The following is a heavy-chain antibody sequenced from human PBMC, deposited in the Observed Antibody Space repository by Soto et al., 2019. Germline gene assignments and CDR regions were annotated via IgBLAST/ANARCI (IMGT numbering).Heavy chain of an antibody. J-gene: IGHJ6*02. CDR1: GFTFSNAW. Sequence: GGSLRLSCAASGFTFSNAWMNWVRQAPGKGLEWVGRIKSKTDGGTTDYAAPVKGRFTISRDDSKNTLYLQMNSLKTEDTAVYYCTTEGVLYSSSWDYYYGMDVWGQGTTVTVSS. CDR2: IKSKTDGGTT. CDR3: TTEGVLYSSSWDYYYGMDV. V-gene: IGHV3-15*07. D-gene: IGHD6-6*01.